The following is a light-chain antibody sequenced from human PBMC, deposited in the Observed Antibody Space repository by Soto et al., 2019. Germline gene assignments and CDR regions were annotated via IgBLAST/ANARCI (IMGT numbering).Light chain of an antibody. CDR1: SSKIGANS. CDR2: SNN. CDR3: AAWDDTLYVFYV. J-gene: IGLJ1*01. V-gene: IGLV1-44*01. Sequence: QSVLTQPPSASGAPGQTVTISCSGSSSKIGANSVNWYQQVPGKAPKFLISSNNQRPSGVPDRFSGSKSGTSASLDISGLQSEDDADYYCAAWDDTLYVFYVLGSGNKVTV.